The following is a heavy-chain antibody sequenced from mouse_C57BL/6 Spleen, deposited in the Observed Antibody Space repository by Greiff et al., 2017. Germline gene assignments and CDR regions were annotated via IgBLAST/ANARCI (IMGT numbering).Heavy chain of an antibody. CDR3: ARGRLRHAMDD. CDR2: ISSGSSTI. J-gene: IGHJ4*01. V-gene: IGHV5-17*01. CDR1: GFTFSDYG. D-gene: IGHD2-4*01. Sequence: EVKLVESGGGLVQPGGSLKLSCAASGFTFSDYGMHWVRQAPEKGLEWVAYISSGSSTIYYADTVKGRFTISRDNAKNTLFLQMTSLRSEDTAMYYCARGRLRHAMDDWGQGTSVTVSS.